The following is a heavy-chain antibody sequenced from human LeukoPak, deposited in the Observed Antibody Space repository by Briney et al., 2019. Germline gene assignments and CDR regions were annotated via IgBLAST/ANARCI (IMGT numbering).Heavy chain of an antibody. V-gene: IGHV4-39*07. J-gene: IGHJ6*02. CDR1: GGSISSSSYY. Sequence: SETLSLTCTVSGGSISSSSYYWGWIRQPPGKGLEWIGEINHSGSTNHNPSLKSRVTISVDTSKNQFSLKLSSVTAADTAVYYCARVRQHRYGMGVWGQGTTVTVSS. D-gene: IGHD6-13*01. CDR3: ARVRQHRYGMGV. CDR2: INHSGST.